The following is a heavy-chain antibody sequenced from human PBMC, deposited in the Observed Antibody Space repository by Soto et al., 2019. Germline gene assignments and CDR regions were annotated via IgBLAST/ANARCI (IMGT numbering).Heavy chain of an antibody. J-gene: IGHJ6*02. CDR2: FSGRGRST. D-gene: IGHD2-15*01. V-gene: IGHV3-23*01. Sequence: GGSLRLSCAASGIILKNAAMTWVRQAPGKGLEWVSAFSGRGRSTYYADSVKGRFIISKENSKNMLYLQMNNLRAEDTAVYYCAKDQQPEGPTFFFPPVSTPDGMDVWGQGTTVTVSS. CDR1: GIILKNAA. CDR3: AKDQQPEGPTFFFPPVSTPDGMDV.